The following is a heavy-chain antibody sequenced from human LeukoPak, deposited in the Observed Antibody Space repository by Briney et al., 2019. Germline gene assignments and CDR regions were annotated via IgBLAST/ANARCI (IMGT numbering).Heavy chain of an antibody. CDR3: ARVGVAPVQFDP. CDR1: GGSISSGGYS. V-gene: IGHV4-31*11. Sequence: SETLSLTCAVSGGSISSGGYSWSWIRQPPGKGLEWIGYIYYSGSTYYNPSLKSRVTISVDTSKNQFSLKLSSVTAADTAVYYCARVGVAPVQFDPWGQGTLVTVSS. CDR2: IYYSGST. J-gene: IGHJ5*02. D-gene: IGHD2-2*01.